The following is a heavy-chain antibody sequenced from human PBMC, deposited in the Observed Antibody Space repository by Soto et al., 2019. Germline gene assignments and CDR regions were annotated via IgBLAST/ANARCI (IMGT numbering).Heavy chain of an antibody. J-gene: IGHJ4*02. CDR1: GFMFSSYW. Sequence: GGSLRLSCAASGFMFSSYWMHWVRQAPGKGPVWVSHIDSDGSDTTYADSVKGRFTISRDNAKDTLYLQMNSLRAEDTAVYYCVRGDIGVEIDYWGLGTLVTV. V-gene: IGHV3-74*01. CDR3: VRGDIGVEIDY. CDR2: IDSDGSDT. D-gene: IGHD2-15*01.